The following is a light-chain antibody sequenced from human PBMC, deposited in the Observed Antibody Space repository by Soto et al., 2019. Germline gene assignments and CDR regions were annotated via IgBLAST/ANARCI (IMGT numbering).Light chain of an antibody. Sequence: QSLSAQPPAVSGSPCQSVPLPFTRNRRGVGSYNRVSWYQQPPGTAPKLMIYEVSNRPSGVPDRFSGSKSGNTASLTISGLQAEDEADYYCSSYTSSSTYVFGTGTKVTVL. CDR1: RRGVGSYNR. J-gene: IGLJ1*01. V-gene: IGLV2-18*02. CDR2: EVS. CDR3: SSYTSSSTYV.